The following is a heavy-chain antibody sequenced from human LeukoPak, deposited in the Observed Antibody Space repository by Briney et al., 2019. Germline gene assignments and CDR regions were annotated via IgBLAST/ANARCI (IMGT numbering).Heavy chain of an antibody. D-gene: IGHD6-19*01. Sequence: PGGSLRLSCAASGFTFDDYAMHWVRQAPGKGLEWVSGISWNSGSIGYADSVKGRFTISRDNAKNSPYLQMNSLRAEDTALYYCAKDIQPYSSGPDYWGQGTLVTVSS. CDR1: GFTFDDYA. V-gene: IGHV3-9*01. CDR3: AKDIQPYSSGPDY. J-gene: IGHJ4*02. CDR2: ISWNSGSI.